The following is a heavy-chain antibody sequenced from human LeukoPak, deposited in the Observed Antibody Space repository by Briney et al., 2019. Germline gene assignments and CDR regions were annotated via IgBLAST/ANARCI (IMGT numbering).Heavy chain of an antibody. CDR1: GYTLTELS. V-gene: IGHV1-24*01. CDR3: ARAPTVSVGYCSSVSCQADY. CDR2: FDPEGGET. Sequence: GASVKVSCKVSGYTLTELSMHWVRQAPGKGLEWMGGFDPEGGETIYAQKFQGRVTMTEDTSTDTAYMELSSLRAEDTAVYYCARAPTVSVGYCSSVSCQADYWGQGTLVTVSS. J-gene: IGHJ4*02. D-gene: IGHD2-2*01.